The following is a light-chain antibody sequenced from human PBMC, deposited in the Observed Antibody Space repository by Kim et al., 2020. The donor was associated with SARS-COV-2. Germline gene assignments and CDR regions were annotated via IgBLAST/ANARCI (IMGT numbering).Light chain of an antibody. CDR1: QSISSNY. Sequence: SPGERATLSCRASQSISSNYLAWYQQRPGQAPRLLNYGTSNRATGIPDRFSGSGSGTDFTLTITRLEPEDIAVYYCLQYNHSPRTFGQGTKVDIK. J-gene: IGKJ1*01. CDR3: LQYNHSPRT. CDR2: GTS. V-gene: IGKV3-20*01.